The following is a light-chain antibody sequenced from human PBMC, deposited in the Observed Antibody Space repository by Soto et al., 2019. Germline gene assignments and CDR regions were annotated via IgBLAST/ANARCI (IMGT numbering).Light chain of an antibody. J-gene: IGKJ1*01. Sequence: EVVLTQSPATLSVSPGERATLSCRASQSVSINLAWYQQKPGQAPRLLIYGASTRATGIPARFSGSRSGTEFTLTISSLQPDDFATYYCQHYNSYSEAFGQGTKVDI. V-gene: IGKV3-15*01. CDR3: QHYNSYSEA. CDR1: QSVSIN. CDR2: GAS.